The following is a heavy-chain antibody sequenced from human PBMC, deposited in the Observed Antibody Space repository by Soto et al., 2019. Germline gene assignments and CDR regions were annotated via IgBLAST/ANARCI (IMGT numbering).Heavy chain of an antibody. CDR1: GFTFSSYA. CDR3: AKNYCFDS. CDR2: VSISSDGP. Sequence: HPGGSLRLSCAASGFTFSSYAMSWVRQAPGRGLEWVSSVSISSDGPYYADSVKGRFTISRDNSKNTLYLQLNSLRGEDTATYYCAKNYCFDSWGQGTPVTVSS. V-gene: IGHV3-23*01. J-gene: IGHJ4*02.